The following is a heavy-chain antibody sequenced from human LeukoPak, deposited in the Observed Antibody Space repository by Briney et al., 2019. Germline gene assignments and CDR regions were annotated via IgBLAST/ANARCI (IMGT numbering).Heavy chain of an antibody. CDR2: ISFGGSNE. CDR1: GFTFSSFG. CDR3: AKDSYSSGFHDS. D-gene: IGHD6-19*01. J-gene: IGHJ5*01. V-gene: IGHV3-30*18. Sequence: RGSLRLSCAASGFTFSSFGMHWVRQAPGKGLEWLAVISFGGSNEYYADSVKGRFTISRDNSNNTLYLHMNSLRAEDTAVYYCAKDSYSSGFHDSWGQGTLVSVSS.